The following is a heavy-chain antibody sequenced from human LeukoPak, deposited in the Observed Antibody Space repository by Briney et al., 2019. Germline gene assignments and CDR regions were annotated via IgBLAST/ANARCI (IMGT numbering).Heavy chain of an antibody. D-gene: IGHD1-1*01. CDR2: IFYSGSGST. Sequence: SETLSLTCTVSGGSLSLYHWSWIRQPPGKGLEWIGYIFYSGSGSTNYNPSLKSRVTMSLDTSKNQFSLNLTSVSAADTAVYYCARGVVILTNDAFDIWGQGTMVTVSS. V-gene: IGHV4-59*01. CDR1: GGSLSLYH. J-gene: IGHJ3*02. CDR3: ARGVVILTNDAFDI.